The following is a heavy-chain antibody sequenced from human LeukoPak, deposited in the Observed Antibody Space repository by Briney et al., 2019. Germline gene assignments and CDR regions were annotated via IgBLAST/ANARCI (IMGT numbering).Heavy chain of an antibody. J-gene: IGHJ4*02. CDR2: ISSSGSTI. V-gene: IGHV3-48*03. Sequence: SGGSLRLCCAASGFTFSSYEMNWVRQGPGKGLEWVSYISSSGSTIYYADSVKGRFTVSRDNAKNSLYLQMNSLRAEDTAVYYCARKYCSSTSCLIDNWGQGTLVTVSS. D-gene: IGHD2-2*01. CDR3: ARKYCSSTSCLIDN. CDR1: GFTFSSYE.